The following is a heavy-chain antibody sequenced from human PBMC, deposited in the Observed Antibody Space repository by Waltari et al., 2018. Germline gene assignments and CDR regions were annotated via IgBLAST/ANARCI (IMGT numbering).Heavy chain of an antibody. J-gene: IGHJ4*02. V-gene: IGHV1-46*03. D-gene: IGHD3-3*01. CDR2: IHPSGGRT. CDR3: ARDLFWSGRNPYFDY. Sequence: QVHLVQSGAEVKKPGASVKVSCKASGYIFTNYWMHWVRQAPGQGPEWMGIIHPSGGRTTYAHKFQGRVTMTRDTSTNTFYMELSRLRSEDTAVYYCARDLFWSGRNPYFDYWGQGTLVTVSS. CDR1: GYIFTNYW.